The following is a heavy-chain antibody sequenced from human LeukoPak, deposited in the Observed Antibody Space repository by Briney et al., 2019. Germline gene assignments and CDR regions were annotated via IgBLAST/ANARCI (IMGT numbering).Heavy chain of an antibody. Sequence: PSETLSLTCTVSGGSISSYYWSWIRQPPGKGLEWIGYIYYSGSTNYNPSLKSRVTISVDTSKNQFSLKLSSVTAADTAVYYCARGHVVVVAATRDYYYYYYMDVWGKGATVTISS. CDR1: GGSISSYY. D-gene: IGHD2-15*01. J-gene: IGHJ6*03. CDR3: ARGHVVVVAATRDYYYYYYMDV. CDR2: IYYSGST. V-gene: IGHV4-59*01.